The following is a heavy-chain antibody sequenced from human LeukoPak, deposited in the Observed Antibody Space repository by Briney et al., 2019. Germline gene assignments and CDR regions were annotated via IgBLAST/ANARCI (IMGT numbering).Heavy chain of an antibody. CDR2: IRGGGSNT. CDR3: AKCSASYSNDAFDV. CDR1: GFTFNNYA. J-gene: IGHJ3*01. V-gene: IGHV3-23*01. Sequence: GGSLRLSCAASGFTFNNYAMNWVRQAPGKGLEWVSYIRGGGSNTRYSDSVKGRFIISRDNSKNILYLQMNSLRAEDTAIYYCAKCSASYSNDAFDVSGRGTMVTVSS. D-gene: IGHD3-10*02.